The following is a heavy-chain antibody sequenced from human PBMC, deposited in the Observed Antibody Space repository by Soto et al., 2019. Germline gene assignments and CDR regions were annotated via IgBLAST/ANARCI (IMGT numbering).Heavy chain of an antibody. Sequence: QVQLQQWGAGLLKPSETLSLTCAVYGGSFSGYYWSWIRQPPGKGLGWIGEINHSGSTNYNPSLKSRVTISVDTSKNQLSLKLSSVTAADTAVYYCARGSWYSRRPMDVWGQGTTVTVSS. CDR2: INHSGST. CDR1: GGSFSGYY. D-gene: IGHD1-1*01. CDR3: ARGSWYSRRPMDV. V-gene: IGHV4-34*01. J-gene: IGHJ6*02.